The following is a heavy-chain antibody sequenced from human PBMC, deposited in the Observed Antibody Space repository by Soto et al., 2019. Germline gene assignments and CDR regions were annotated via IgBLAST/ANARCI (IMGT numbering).Heavy chain of an antibody. CDR3: ARASDTMVRGVSFDY. CDR1: GYTFTGYY. Sequence: ASVKVSCKASGYTFTGYYMHWVRQAPGQGLERMGWINPNSGGTNYAQKFQGWVTMTRDTSISTAYMELSRLRSDDTAVYYCARASDTMVRGVSFDYWGQGTLVTVSS. D-gene: IGHD3-10*01. V-gene: IGHV1-2*04. CDR2: INPNSGGT. J-gene: IGHJ4*02.